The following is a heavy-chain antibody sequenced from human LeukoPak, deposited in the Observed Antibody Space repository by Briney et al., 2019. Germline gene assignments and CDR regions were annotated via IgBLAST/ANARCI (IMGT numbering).Heavy chain of an antibody. J-gene: IGHJ5*02. CDR3: ARSLERDYHGSGYYMNNWFDP. Sequence: QPGRSLRLSCAPSGFTFSNYGMHWVRQAPGKGLEWVAVIWYDGSNKYYADSVKGRFTISRDNAKNTLYLQMNSLIAEDTAVYYCARSLERDYHGSGYYMNNWFDPWGQGTLVTVSS. CDR2: IWYDGSNK. V-gene: IGHV3-33*01. CDR1: GFTFSNYG. D-gene: IGHD3-10*01.